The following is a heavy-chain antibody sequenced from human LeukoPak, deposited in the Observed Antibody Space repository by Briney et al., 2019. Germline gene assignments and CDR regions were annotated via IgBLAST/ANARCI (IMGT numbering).Heavy chain of an antibody. D-gene: IGHD3-10*01. J-gene: IGHJ4*02. CDR3: ARGSRLRPMVRGVIKFDY. CDR2: INHIGST. Sequence: SETLSLTCPVYGGPFRGYYWSWSPQPPGKGLEWSWEINHIGSTNYNPSLKRRVTISVQPSKNQFSLKLSSVTAADTAVYYCARGSRLRPMVRGVIKFDYWGQGTLVTVSS. CDR1: GGPFRGYY. V-gene: IGHV4-34*01.